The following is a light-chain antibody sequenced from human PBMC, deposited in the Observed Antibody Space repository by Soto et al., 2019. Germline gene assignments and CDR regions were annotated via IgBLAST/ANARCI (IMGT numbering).Light chain of an antibody. CDR3: QQYGSSPLP. Sequence: EIVLTQSLCILSLSPGERATLSCRAIQSVSSSYLAWYQQKPGQAPRLLIYGASSRATGIPDRFSGSGSGTDITLTISRLEPEDFAVYYCQQYGSSPLPFGGGTKVEIK. CDR1: QSVSSSY. V-gene: IGKV3-20*01. CDR2: GAS. J-gene: IGKJ4*01.